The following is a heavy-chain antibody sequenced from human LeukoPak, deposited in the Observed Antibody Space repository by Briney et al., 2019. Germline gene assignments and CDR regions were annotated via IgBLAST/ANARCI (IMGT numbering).Heavy chain of an antibody. CDR2: ISSGSSFI. Sequence: GGSLRLSCAASGFTFSSYSMNWVRQAPGKGLEWVSSISSGSSFIYYADSVKGRFTISRDNAKISLFLQMNSLRAEDTAMYYCGRDSRQLVGGGDFDYWGQGTLVTVSS. V-gene: IGHV3-21*01. CDR3: GRDSRQLVGGGDFDY. J-gene: IGHJ4*02. CDR1: GFTFSSYS. D-gene: IGHD6-6*01.